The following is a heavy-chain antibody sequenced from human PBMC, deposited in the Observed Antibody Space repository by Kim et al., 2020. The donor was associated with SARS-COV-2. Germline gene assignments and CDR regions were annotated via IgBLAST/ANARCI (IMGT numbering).Heavy chain of an antibody. CDR2: ISAYNGNT. Sequence: ASVKVSCKASGYTFTSYGISWVRQAPGQGLEWMGWISAYNGNTNYAQKLQGRVTMTTDTSTSTAYMELRSLRSDDTAVYYCARGPPLYCSGGSCYSGWFDPWGQGTLVTVSS. CDR3: ARGPPLYCSGGSCYSGWFDP. CDR1: GYTFTSYG. V-gene: IGHV1-18*04. D-gene: IGHD2-15*01. J-gene: IGHJ5*02.